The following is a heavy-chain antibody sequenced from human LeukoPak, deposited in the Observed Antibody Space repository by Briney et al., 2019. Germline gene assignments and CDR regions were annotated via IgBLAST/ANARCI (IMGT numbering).Heavy chain of an antibody. J-gene: IGHJ4*02. V-gene: IGHV1-2*06. CDR3: ARDYYDSSGYYIFDY. Sequence: ASVKVSCKASGYTFTGYYMHWVRQAPGQGLEWMGRINPNSGGTNYAQKFQGRVTMTRDTSISTAYMELSRLRSDDTAVYYCARDYYDSSGYYIFDYWGQGTLVTVSS. CDR2: INPNSGGT. CDR1: GYTFTGYY. D-gene: IGHD3-22*01.